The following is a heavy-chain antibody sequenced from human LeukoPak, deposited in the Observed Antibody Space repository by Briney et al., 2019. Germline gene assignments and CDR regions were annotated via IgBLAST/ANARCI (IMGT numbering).Heavy chain of an antibody. J-gene: IGHJ4*02. CDR2: ISSSSDYT. V-gene: IGHV3-11*06. Sequence: PGGSLRLSCAASGFSFSDYHMSWIRQAPGKGLEWVSYISSSSDYTNYADSVKGRFTISRDNAKNSLYLQMNSLRAEDTAVYYCARDRTSTYGDQFDYWGQGTLVAVSS. D-gene: IGHD4-17*01. CDR3: ARDRTSTYGDQFDY. CDR1: GFSFSDYH.